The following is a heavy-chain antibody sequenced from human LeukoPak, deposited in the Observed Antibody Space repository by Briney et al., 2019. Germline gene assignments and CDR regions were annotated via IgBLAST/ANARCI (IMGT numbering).Heavy chain of an antibody. J-gene: IGHJ5*02. CDR2: INPNIGGT. Sequence: ASVTVSCKASGYTFTGYYMHCVPQAPGQGLEWMGWINPNIGGTNYAQTFQGRVTMTRNTSISTAYMELSRLRSDDTAVYYCAFGGTAAANNWFDPWGHGTLVTVSS. V-gene: IGHV1-2*02. CDR1: GYTFTGYY. CDR3: AFGGTAAANNWFDP. D-gene: IGHD6-13*01.